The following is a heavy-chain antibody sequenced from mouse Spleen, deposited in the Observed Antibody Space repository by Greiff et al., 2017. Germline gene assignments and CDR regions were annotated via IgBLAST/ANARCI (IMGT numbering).Heavy chain of an antibody. CDR2: ISDGGSYT. V-gene: IGHV5-4*01. CDR3: ARDLDYYGSSYGYFDY. D-gene: IGHD1-1*01. J-gene: IGHJ2*01. CDR1: GFTFSSYA. Sequence: DVHLVESGGGLVKPGGSLKLSCAASGFTFSSYAMSWVRQTPEKRLEWVATISDGGSYTYYPDNVKGRFTISRDNAKNNLYLQMSHLKSEDTAMYYCARDLDYYGSSYGYFDYWGQGTTLTVSS.